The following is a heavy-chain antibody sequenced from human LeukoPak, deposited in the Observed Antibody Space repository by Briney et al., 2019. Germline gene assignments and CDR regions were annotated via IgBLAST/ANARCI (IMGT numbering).Heavy chain of an antibody. V-gene: IGHV1-3*01. CDR1: GYTFTSYA. D-gene: IGHD2-15*01. CDR2: INAGNGNT. Sequence: ASVNVSCKASGYTFTSYAMHWVRQAPGQRLEWMGWINAGNGNTKYSQKFQGRVTITRDTSASTAYMELSSLRSEDTAVYYCAGTGYCSGGTCYRFDYWGQGTLLTVSS. J-gene: IGHJ4*02. CDR3: AGTGYCSGGTCYRFDY.